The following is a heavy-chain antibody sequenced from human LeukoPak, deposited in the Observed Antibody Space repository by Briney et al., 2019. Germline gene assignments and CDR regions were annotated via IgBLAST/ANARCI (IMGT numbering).Heavy chain of an antibody. J-gene: IGHJ4*02. CDR3: ARAPLLWFGEFDY. Sequence: PGGSLRLSCADSGFTFSSYAMHWVRQAPGKGLEWVAVISYDGSNKYYADSVKGRFTISRDNSKNTLYLQMNSLRAEDTAVYYCARAPLLWFGEFDYWGQGTLVTVSS. CDR1: GFTFSSYA. V-gene: IGHV3-30*04. CDR2: ISYDGSNK. D-gene: IGHD3-10*01.